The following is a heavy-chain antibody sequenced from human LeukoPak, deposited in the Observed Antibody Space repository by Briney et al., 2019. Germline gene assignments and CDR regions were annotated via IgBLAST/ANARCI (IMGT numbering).Heavy chain of an antibody. V-gene: IGHV4-34*01. CDR1: GGSFSGYY. CDR2: IDHSGST. J-gene: IGHJ4*02. CDR3: ATTRGDYYDSSGYYS. D-gene: IGHD3-22*01. Sequence: PSETLSLTCAVYGGSFSGYYWSWIRQPPGKGLEWIGEIDHSGSTNYNPSLKSRVTISVDTSKNQFSLKLSSVTAADTAVYYCATTRGDYYDSSGYYSWGQGTLVTVSS.